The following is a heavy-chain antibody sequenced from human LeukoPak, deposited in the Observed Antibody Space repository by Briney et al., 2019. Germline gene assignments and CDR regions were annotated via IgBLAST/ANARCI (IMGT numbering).Heavy chain of an antibody. D-gene: IGHD6-13*01. J-gene: IGHJ4*02. V-gene: IGHV4-59*01. CDR2: IYYSGST. Sequence: PSETLSLTCTVSGGPISSYYWSWIRQSPGKGLEWIGYIYYSGSTNYNPSLKSRVTISVDTSKNQFSLKLSSVTAADTAVYYCARADSSSWYYFDYWGQGTLVTVSS. CDR3: ARADSSSWYYFDY. CDR1: GGPISSYY.